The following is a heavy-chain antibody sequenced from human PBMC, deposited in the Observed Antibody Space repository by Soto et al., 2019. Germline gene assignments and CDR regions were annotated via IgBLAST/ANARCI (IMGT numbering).Heavy chain of an antibody. Sequence: QITLKESGPTLVKPTQTLTLTCTFSGFSLSTSGVAVGWIRQPPGKALEWLALIYWDDDKRYSPFMQGRLTITKDNSKNQVVLIMTNMDPEDTATYYCAHRLTATAFDIWGQGTMVTVSS. CDR3: AHRLTATAFDI. D-gene: IGHD2-21*02. J-gene: IGHJ3*02. CDR2: IYWDDDK. CDR1: GFSLSTSGVA. V-gene: IGHV2-5*02.